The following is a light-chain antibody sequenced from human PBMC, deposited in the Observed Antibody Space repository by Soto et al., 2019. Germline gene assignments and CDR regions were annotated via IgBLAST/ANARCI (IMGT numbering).Light chain of an antibody. CDR3: QHYGSSPTWT. J-gene: IGKJ1*01. CDR1: QSVGSSY. V-gene: IGKV3-20*01. CDR2: GAS. Sequence: EIVLTQSPGTLSLSPGERATLSCRASQSVGSSYLAWYQQKPGQAPRLLIYGASSRATGIPDRFSGSGSGTDFTLTISRLAPEDFAVYYCQHYGSSPTWTFGQGTKLEIK.